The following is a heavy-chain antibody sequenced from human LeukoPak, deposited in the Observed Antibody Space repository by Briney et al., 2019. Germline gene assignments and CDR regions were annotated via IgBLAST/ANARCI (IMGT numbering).Heavy chain of an antibody. Sequence: VGSLRLSCAASGFTLSSYSMNWVRQAPGKGLEWVSSISSSSSYIYYAHSVKGRFTISSDNAKNSLYLQMNSLRAEDTAVYYCAREKTSSYGDYVYYYYGMDVWGQGTTVTVSS. CDR3: AREKTSSYGDYVYYYYGMDV. D-gene: IGHD4-17*01. CDR2: ISSSSSYI. J-gene: IGHJ6*02. V-gene: IGHV3-21*01. CDR1: GFTLSSYS.